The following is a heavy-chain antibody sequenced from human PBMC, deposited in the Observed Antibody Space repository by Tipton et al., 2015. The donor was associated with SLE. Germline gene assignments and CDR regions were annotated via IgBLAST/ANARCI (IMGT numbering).Heavy chain of an antibody. CDR2: IYYSGST. CDR1: GGSISSHY. CDR3: ARMYYYDSSGYYYVGGDAFDI. Sequence: TLSLTCTVSGGSISSHYWSWIRQPPGKGLKWIGYIYYSGSTNYNPSLKSRVTISVDTSKNQFSLKLSSVTAADTAVYYCARMYYYDSSGYYYVGGDAFDIWGQGTMVTVSS. D-gene: IGHD3-22*01. V-gene: IGHV4-59*11. J-gene: IGHJ3*02.